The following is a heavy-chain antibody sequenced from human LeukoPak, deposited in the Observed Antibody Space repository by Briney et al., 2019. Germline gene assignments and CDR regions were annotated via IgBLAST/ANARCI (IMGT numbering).Heavy chain of an antibody. D-gene: IGHD3-10*01. Sequence: GGSLRLSCAASGFTLSSYDMHWVRQATGKGLEWVSAIDTAGDTYYPGSVKGRFTISRDNAKNSLYLQMNSLRAEDAAVYYCARLSSGSHDYWGQGTLVTVSS. V-gene: IGHV3-13*01. J-gene: IGHJ4*02. CDR1: GFTLSSYD. CDR3: ARLSSGSHDY. CDR2: IDTAGDT.